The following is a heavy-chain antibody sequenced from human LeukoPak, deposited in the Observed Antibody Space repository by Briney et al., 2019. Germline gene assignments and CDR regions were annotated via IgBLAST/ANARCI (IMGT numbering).Heavy chain of an antibody. CDR2: IKQDGSEK. CDR3: ARIGYRSSSFDY. J-gene: IGHJ4*02. Sequence: GGSLRLSCAASGFTFSSYWMSWVRQAPGKGREWVANIKQDGSEKHYVDSLKGRFTISRDNAKNSLYLEMNSLRAEDTAVYYCARIGYRSSSFDYWGQGTLVTVSS. D-gene: IGHD6-6*01. V-gene: IGHV3-7*01. CDR1: GFTFSSYW.